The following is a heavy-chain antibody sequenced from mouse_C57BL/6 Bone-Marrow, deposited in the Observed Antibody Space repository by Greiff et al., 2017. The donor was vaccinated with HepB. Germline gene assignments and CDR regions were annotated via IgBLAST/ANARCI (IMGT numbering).Heavy chain of an antibody. CDR2: IRLKSDNYAT. D-gene: IGHD2-2*01. V-gene: IGHV6-3*01. CDR1: GFTFSNYW. J-gene: IGHJ2*01. Sequence: DVKLVESGGGLVQPGGSMKLSCVASGFTFSNYWMNWVRQSPEKGLEWVAQIRLKSDNYATHYAESVKGRFTISRDDSKSSVYLQMNNLRAEDTGIYYCTEGYGYDGGYYFDYWGQGTTLTVSS. CDR3: TEGYGYDGGYYFDY.